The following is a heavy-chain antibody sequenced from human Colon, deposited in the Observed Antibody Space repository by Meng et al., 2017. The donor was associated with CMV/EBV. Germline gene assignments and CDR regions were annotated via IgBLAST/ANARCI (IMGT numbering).Heavy chain of an antibody. V-gene: IGHV5-51*01. CDR3: ARQGGAGSSSANWFDP. Sequence: GYNLAPYWIGWVRQMPGKGLEWMGVIYPGDSDTLYSLSFKGQVTISADKSINTAYLQWDSLRASDTAIYYCARQGGAGSSSANWFDPWGQGTLVTVSS. J-gene: IGHJ5*02. CDR1: GYNLAPYW. D-gene: IGHD6-6*01. CDR2: IYPGDSDT.